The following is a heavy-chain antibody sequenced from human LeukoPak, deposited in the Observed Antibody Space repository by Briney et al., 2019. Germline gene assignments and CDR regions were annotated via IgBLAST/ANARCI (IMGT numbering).Heavy chain of an antibody. V-gene: IGHV3-9*01. D-gene: IGHD3-10*01. CDR1: GFTFDDYA. CDR2: ISWNSGGI. Sequence: GGSLRLSCAASGFTFDDYAMHWVRQAPGKGLEWVSGISWNSGGIAYVDSVKGRFTISRDNAKKSLYLQVNSLRVEDTALYYCAKGALGVRGAVFDYWGQGTLVSVSS. CDR3: AKGALGVRGAVFDY. J-gene: IGHJ4*02.